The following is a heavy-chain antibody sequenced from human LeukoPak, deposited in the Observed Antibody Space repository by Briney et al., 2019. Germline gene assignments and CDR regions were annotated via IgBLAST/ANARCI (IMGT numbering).Heavy chain of an antibody. Sequence: GASVKVSCKASGYTFTSYGISWVRQAPGQGLEWMGWISAYNGNTNYAQKLQGRVTMTTDTSTSTAYLDLRSLRSDDTAVYYCARGVATIAGSWFDPWGQGTLVTVSS. CDR3: ARGVATIAGSWFDP. V-gene: IGHV1-18*01. CDR2: ISAYNGNT. CDR1: GYTFTSYG. D-gene: IGHD5-12*01. J-gene: IGHJ5*02.